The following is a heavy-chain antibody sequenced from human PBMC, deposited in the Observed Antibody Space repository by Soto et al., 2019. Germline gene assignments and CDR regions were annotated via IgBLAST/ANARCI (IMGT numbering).Heavy chain of an antibody. J-gene: IGHJ6*03. CDR2: IHYSGST. CDR3: ARRIQLSFYYYMDV. D-gene: IGHD5-18*01. V-gene: IGHV4-59*08. Sequence: SETLSLTCTVSGDSLSSFYLSLVRPPPGRGLEWIGYIHYSGSTNYNPSLKSRVTMSVDTSKNQFSLKLSSVTAADTAVYYCARRIQLSFYYYMDVWGKGTTVTVSS. CDR1: GDSLSSFY.